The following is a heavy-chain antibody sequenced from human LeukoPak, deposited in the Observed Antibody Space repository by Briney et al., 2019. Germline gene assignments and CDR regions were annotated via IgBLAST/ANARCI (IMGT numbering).Heavy chain of an antibody. CDR1: GFTFSSYG. CDR3: ARDPGAGRVRGVIIKGDY. J-gene: IGHJ4*02. D-gene: IGHD3-10*01. Sequence: GGSLRLSCAASGFTFSSYGMHWVRQAPGKGLEWVAVISYDGSNKYYADSVKGRFTISRDNSKNTLYLQMNSLRAEDTAVYYCARDPGAGRVRGVIIKGDYWGQGTLVTVSS. CDR2: ISYDGSNK. V-gene: IGHV3-30*03.